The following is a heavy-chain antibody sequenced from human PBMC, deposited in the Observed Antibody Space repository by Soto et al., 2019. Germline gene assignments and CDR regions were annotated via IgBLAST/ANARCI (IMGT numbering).Heavy chain of an antibody. J-gene: IGHJ5*02. CDR3: ARGPCGGDCYPPES. CDR2: INPSGGST. Sequence: GASVKVSCKASGYTFTSYFMHWVRQAPGQGLEWMGIINPSGGSTSYAQKFQGRVTVSVDKSKNHFSLELTSVTAADTAVYYCARGPCGGDCYPPESWGQGTLVTVSS. CDR1: GYTFTSYF. V-gene: IGHV1-46*01. D-gene: IGHD2-21*02.